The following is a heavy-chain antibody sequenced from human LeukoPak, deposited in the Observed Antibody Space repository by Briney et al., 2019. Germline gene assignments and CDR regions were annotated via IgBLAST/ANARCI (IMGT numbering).Heavy chain of an antibody. CDR3: ASHSSANPFDY. V-gene: IGHV3-30-3*01. D-gene: IGHD2-2*01. CDR2: ISYDGSNK. J-gene: IGHJ4*02. CDR1: GFTLSSYA. Sequence: GGSLRLSCAASGFTLSSYAMHWVRQAPGEGLEWVAVISYDGSNKYYADSVKGRFTISRDNSKNTLYLQMNSLRAEDTAVYYCASHSSANPFDYWGKGTLVTVSS.